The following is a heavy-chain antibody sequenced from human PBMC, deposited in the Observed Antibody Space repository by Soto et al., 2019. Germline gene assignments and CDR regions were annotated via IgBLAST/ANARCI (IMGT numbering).Heavy chain of an antibody. J-gene: IGHJ4*02. CDR1: GYSFTSYC. Sequence: GESLKSSWRGSGYSFTSYCIVWVRQMPGKGLEWMGIIYPGDSDTRYSPSFQGQVTISADKSISTASLQWSSLKASDTAMYYCARRGPLTREGYFDYWGQGTLVTV. D-gene: IGHD5-12*01. CDR3: ARRGPLTREGYFDY. CDR2: IYPGDSDT. V-gene: IGHV5-51*01.